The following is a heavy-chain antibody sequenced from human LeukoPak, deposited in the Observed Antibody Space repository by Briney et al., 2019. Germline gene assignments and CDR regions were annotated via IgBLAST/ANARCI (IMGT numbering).Heavy chain of an antibody. CDR3: ARAGQEWFGELGFDQ. CDR2: IYYSGST. CDR1: GGSISSRSYY. V-gene: IGHV4-39*01. Sequence: SETLSLTCTVSGGSISSRSYYWGWIRQPPGKGLEWIGSIYYSGSTYYNPSLQSRVTISVDTSKNQFSLKLNSVTAADTAVYYCARAGQEWFGELGFDQWGQGTLVIVSS. J-gene: IGHJ4*02. D-gene: IGHD3-10*01.